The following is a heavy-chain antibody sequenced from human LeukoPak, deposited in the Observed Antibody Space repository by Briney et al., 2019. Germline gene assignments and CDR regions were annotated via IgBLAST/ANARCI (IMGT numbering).Heavy chain of an antibody. V-gene: IGHV4-59*08. J-gene: IGHJ3*02. CDR2: IYYSGST. CDR1: GGSISSYY. Sequence: SETLSLTCTVSGGSISSYYWSWIRQPPGKGLEWIGYIYYSGSTNYNPSLKSRVTISVDTSKNQFSLKLSSVTAADTAVYYCARFVDTATDDAFDIWGQGTMVTVSS. CDR3: ARFVDTATDDAFDI. D-gene: IGHD5-18*01.